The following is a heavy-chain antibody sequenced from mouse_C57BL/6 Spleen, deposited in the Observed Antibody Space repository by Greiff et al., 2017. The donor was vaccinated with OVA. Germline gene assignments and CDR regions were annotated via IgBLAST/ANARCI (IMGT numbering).Heavy chain of an antibody. J-gene: IGHJ2*01. Sequence: EVKVEESGGGLVKPGGSLKLSCAASGFTFSDYGMHWVRQAPEKGLEWVAYISSGSSTIYYADTVKGRFTISRDNAKNTLFLQMTSLRSEDTAMYYCAREGDWGGYFDYWGQGTTLTVSS. D-gene: IGHD4-1*01. CDR2: ISSGSSTI. V-gene: IGHV5-17*01. CDR3: AREGDWGGYFDY. CDR1: GFTFSDYG.